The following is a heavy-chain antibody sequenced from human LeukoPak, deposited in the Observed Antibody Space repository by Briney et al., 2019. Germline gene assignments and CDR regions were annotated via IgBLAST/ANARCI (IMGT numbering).Heavy chain of an antibody. Sequence: PGGSLRLSCTASGFSLRNYWMTWVRQGPGKGLEWVANIEGDARSQCYGDPVKGRFTISRDNAKNSLYLQMDSLRAEDTAIYYCARVIVAVVGQSDHFDSWGPGTAVTVSS. V-gene: IGHV3-7*03. CDR2: IEGDARSQ. D-gene: IGHD6-19*01. CDR3: ARVIVAVVGQSDHFDS. CDR1: GFSLRNYW. J-gene: IGHJ4*02.